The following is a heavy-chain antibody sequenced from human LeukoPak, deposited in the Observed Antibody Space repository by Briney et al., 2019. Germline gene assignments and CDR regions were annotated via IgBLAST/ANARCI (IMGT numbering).Heavy chain of an antibody. CDR1: GYTFTSYG. Sequence: GASVKVSCKASGYTFTSYGISWVRQAPGQGLEWMGWINPNSGGTNYAQKFQGRVTMTRDTSISTAYMELSRLRSDDTAVYYCARGISYSSGWYYYYYYYMDVWGKGTTVTVSS. CDR3: ARGISYSSGWYYYYYYYMDV. V-gene: IGHV1-2*02. J-gene: IGHJ6*03. D-gene: IGHD6-19*01. CDR2: INPNSGGT.